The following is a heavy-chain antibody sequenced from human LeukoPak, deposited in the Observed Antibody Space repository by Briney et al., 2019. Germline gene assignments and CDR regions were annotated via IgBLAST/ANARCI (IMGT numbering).Heavy chain of an antibody. CDR1: GGSLTTYA. CDR3: TVPPSGYYWGFDY. V-gene: IGHV1-69*01. D-gene: IGHD5-12*01. Sequence: SVKVSCKVSGGSLTTYAISWVRQAPGQGLAWMGVITPMFGTANYAQKFQGRVTMTADESTNTVYMEMTSLRSEDTAVYYCTVPPSGYYWGFDYWGQGSLVTVSS. CDR2: ITPMFGTA. J-gene: IGHJ4*02.